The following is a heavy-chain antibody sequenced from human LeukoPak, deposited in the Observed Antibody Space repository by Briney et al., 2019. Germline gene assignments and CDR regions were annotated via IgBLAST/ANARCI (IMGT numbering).Heavy chain of an antibody. Sequence: GGSLRLSCAVSGFSFSNYWMTWVRQAPGKGLEWVAVISYDGSNKYYADSVKGRFTISRDNSKNTLYLQMNSLRAEDTAVYYCARNGLGGYPLDYWGQGTLVTVSS. J-gene: IGHJ4*02. V-gene: IGHV3-30*03. CDR1: GFSFSNYW. CDR2: ISYDGSNK. D-gene: IGHD3-10*01. CDR3: ARNGLGGYPLDY.